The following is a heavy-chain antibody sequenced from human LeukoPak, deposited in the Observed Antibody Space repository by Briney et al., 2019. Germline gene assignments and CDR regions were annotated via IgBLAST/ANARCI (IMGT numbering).Heavy chain of an antibody. V-gene: IGHV3-11*01. CDR3: ARDAADSSGYYYFDY. CDR2: ISSSGSTI. CDR1: GFTFSDYY. J-gene: IGHJ4*02. Sequence: GGSLRLSCAASGFTFSDYYMSWIRQAPGKGLEWVSYISSSGSTIYYADSVKGRFTISRGNAKNSLYLQMNSLRAEDTAVYYCARDAADSSGYYYFDYWGQGTLVTVSS. D-gene: IGHD3-22*01.